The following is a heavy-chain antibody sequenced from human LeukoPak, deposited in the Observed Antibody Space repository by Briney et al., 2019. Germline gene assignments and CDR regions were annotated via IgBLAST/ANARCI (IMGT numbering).Heavy chain of an antibody. CDR3: ARATPPDV. D-gene: IGHD5-12*01. CDR2: ISTGSGFI. V-gene: IGHV3-48*01. CDR1: GFTSSSYK. Sequence: GGSLRLSCAASGFTSSSYKMNWVRQAPGKGLEWLSYISTGSGFIYYADSVKGRFTISRDNARNSLYLQMNSLRAEDTAVYYCARATPPDVWGKGTTVTVSS. J-gene: IGHJ6*04.